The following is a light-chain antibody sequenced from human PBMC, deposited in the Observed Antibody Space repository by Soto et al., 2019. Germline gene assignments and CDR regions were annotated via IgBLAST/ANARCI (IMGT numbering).Light chain of an antibody. CDR3: QHYNYWPYT. CDR2: RAS. CDR1: QSLSGNY. V-gene: IGKV3-20*01. J-gene: IGKJ2*01. Sequence: NVLTQSPGTLSLSPGERATLSCRSSQSLSGNYLAWYQQKPGQAPRVLIYRASIRATGISDRFSGSGSGTDFTLTISSLQSEDFAVYYCQHYNYWPYTFGQGTKVDIK.